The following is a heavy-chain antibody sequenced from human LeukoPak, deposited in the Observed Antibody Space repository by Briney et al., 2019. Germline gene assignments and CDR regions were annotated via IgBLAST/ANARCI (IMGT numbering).Heavy chain of an antibody. CDR1: RFTFSSYV. D-gene: IGHD3-22*01. J-gene: IGHJ4*02. CDR3: AKARATYLYDTSGYSALDY. CDR2: IWYDGDNK. Sequence: PGGSLRLSCAASRFTFSSYVMHWVRQAPGKGLEWVALIWYDGDNKYYSDSVKGRFTISRDNSENTLYLQMNSLRAEDTAVYYCAKARATYLYDTSGYSALDYWGQGTLVTVSS. V-gene: IGHV3-33*06.